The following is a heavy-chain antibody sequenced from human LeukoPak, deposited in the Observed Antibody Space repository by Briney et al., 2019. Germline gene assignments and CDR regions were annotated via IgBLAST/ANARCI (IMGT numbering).Heavy chain of an antibody. CDR2: LYYSGST. CDR3: ASSWDLSGLDY. Sequence: SSETLSLTCTVSGGSISSYYWSWLRQPPGKELEWSRYLYYSGSTNYNPSLKSRVTISVDTSQNQFSLKLSSVTAADTAVYYCASSWDLSGLDYWGQGTLVTVSS. CDR1: GGSISSYY. D-gene: IGHD3-10*01. J-gene: IGHJ4*02. V-gene: IGHV4-59*01.